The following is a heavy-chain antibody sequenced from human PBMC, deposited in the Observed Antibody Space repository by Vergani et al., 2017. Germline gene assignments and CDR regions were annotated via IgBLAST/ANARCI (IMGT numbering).Heavy chain of an antibody. CDR1: GFTLSNYD. Sequence: QVQLVESGGGVVQRGGSLRLSCATSGFTLSNYDMQWIRQGPGKGLEFVAFIQFDGSNQYYADSVKGRFTLSRDFSKNTLFLQMNSLGTDDTATYYCAKLFRGWGIDYWGQGTQVIVSS. CDR3: AKLFRGWGIDY. D-gene: IGHD3-16*01. CDR2: IQFDGSNQ. V-gene: IGHV3-30*02. J-gene: IGHJ4*02.